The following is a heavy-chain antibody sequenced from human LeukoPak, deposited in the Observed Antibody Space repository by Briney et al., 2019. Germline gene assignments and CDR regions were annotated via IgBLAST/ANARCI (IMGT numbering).Heavy chain of an antibody. D-gene: IGHD5-12*01. CDR2: IKQDGSEK. Sequence: GGSLRLSCATSGFTFRNYWMSWVRQAPGKGLEWLANIKQDGSEKYYVDSVKGRFTISRDNSKNTLYLQMNSLRAEDTAVYYCARGPSGYHNTGGQGTLVTVSS. V-gene: IGHV3-7*01. J-gene: IGHJ4*02. CDR3: ARGPSGYHNT. CDR1: GFTFRNYW.